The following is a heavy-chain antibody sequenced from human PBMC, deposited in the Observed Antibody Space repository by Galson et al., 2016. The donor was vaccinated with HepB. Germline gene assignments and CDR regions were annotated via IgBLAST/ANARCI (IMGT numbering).Heavy chain of an antibody. CDR2: ISTTSDKK. Sequence: SLRLSCAASGFTFSSYTMNWVRQAPGKGLEWISYISTTSDKKFSADSVKGRFIISRDNAKNSLYLQMNSLRAEDTAVYYCARIALSGSYRYFDYWGQGTLVTVSS. CDR1: GFTFSSYT. CDR3: ARIALSGSYRYFDY. V-gene: IGHV3-48*01. D-gene: IGHD1-26*01. J-gene: IGHJ4*02.